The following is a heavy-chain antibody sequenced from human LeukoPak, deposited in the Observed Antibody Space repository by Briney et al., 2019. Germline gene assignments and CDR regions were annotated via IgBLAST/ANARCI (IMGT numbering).Heavy chain of an antibody. CDR2: IYYSGST. CDR1: GGSISSSSYY. CDR3: ARHFPTVDAVAGDYFDY. V-gene: IGHV4-39*01. Sequence: SETLSLTCTVSGGSISSSSYYWGWIRQPPGKGLEWIGSIYYSGSTYYNPSLKSRVTISVDTSKNQFSLKLSSVTAADTAVYYCARHFPTVDAVAGDYFDYWGQGTLVTVSS. D-gene: IGHD6-19*01. J-gene: IGHJ4*02.